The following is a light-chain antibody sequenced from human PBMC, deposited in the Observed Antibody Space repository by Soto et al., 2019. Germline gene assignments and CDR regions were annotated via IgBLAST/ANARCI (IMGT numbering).Light chain of an antibody. CDR2: DAS. J-gene: IGKJ1*01. CDR3: QQRSNWPGT. V-gene: IGKV3-11*01. Sequence: EIVLTQSPATLSLSPGERATLSCRASQSVSSYLAWYQQKPGQAPRLLIYDASNRATGIPARFSGSGSGTDFTLTISSLEPADFVIYYCQQRSNWPGTFGQGTKVEIK. CDR1: QSVSSY.